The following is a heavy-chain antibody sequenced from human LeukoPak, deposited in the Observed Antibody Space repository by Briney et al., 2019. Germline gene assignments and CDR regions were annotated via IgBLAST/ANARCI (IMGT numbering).Heavy chain of an antibody. J-gene: IGHJ4*02. Sequence: PGGSLRLSCAASGFTFSSYAMNWVRQAPGKGLEWVSYISSSGSTIYYADSVNVRFTISRDNAKNSLYLQMNSLSAEDTAVYYCARESDSSGFDYWGQGTLVTVSS. CDR3: ARESDSSGFDY. CDR2: ISSSGSTI. V-gene: IGHV3-48*03. CDR1: GFTFSSYA. D-gene: IGHD3-22*01.